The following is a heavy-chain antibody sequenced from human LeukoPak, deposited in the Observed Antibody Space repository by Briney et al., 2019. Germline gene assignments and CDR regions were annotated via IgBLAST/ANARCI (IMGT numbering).Heavy chain of an antibody. CDR2: IYYSGST. V-gene: IGHV4-59*12. J-gene: IGHJ4*02. Sequence: ETLSLTCTVSGGSISNYYWSWIRQPPGKGLEWIGYIYYSGSTNYNPSLKSRVTISVDTSKNQFSLKLSSVTAADTAVYYCARDRSSGWYEYYFDYWGQGTLVTVSS. D-gene: IGHD6-19*01. CDR3: ARDRSSGWYEYYFDY. CDR1: GGSISNYY.